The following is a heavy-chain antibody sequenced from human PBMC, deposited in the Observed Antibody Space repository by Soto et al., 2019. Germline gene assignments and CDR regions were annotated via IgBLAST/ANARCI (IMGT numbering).Heavy chain of an antibody. CDR3: ARGSRDIYFYYYMDV. CDR1: GGSFSGYY. V-gene: IGHV4-34*01. CDR2: INHSGST. Sequence: SETLSLTCAVYGGSFSGYYWSWIRQPPGKGLEWIGEINHSGSTNYNPSLKSRVTISVDTSKNQFSLKLSSVTAADTAVYYCARGSRDIYFYYYMDVWGKGTTVTVSS. D-gene: IGHD2-15*01. J-gene: IGHJ6*03.